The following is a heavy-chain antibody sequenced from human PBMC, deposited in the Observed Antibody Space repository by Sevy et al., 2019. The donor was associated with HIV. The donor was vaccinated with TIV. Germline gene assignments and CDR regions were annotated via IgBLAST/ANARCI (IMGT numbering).Heavy chain of an antibody. CDR2: ISYDGSNK. CDR1: GFTFSSYA. D-gene: IGHD4-17*01. CDR3: ARPTLNWFDP. Sequence: GGSLRLSCAASGFTFSSYAMHWVRQAPGKGLEWVAVISYDGSNKYYAYSVKGRFTISRDNSKNTLYLQMNSLRAEDTAVYYCARPTLNWFDPWGQGTLVTVSS. J-gene: IGHJ5*02. V-gene: IGHV3-30-3*01.